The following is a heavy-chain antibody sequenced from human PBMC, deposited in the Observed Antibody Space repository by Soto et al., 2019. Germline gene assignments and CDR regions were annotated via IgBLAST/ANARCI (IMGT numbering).Heavy chain of an antibody. CDR3: ARDRVYYYDNSGYYNFDY. CDR1: GFTFSNYA. V-gene: IGHV3-30-3*01. J-gene: IGHJ4*02. D-gene: IGHD3-22*01. Sequence: QVHLVESGGGVVQPGRSLRVSCAASGFTFSNYAMHWVRQAPGKGLEWVAVVSYDGSKQFYADSVEGRFTISRDSPKSTLYLHMDNLRDEDTAVYYCARDRVYYYDNSGYYNFDYWGQGTLVTVSS. CDR2: VSYDGSKQ.